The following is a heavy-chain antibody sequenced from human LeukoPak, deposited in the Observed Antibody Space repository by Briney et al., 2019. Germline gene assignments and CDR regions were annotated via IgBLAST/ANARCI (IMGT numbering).Heavy chain of an antibody. CDR2: IIPILGIA. D-gene: IGHD2-15*01. Sequence: SVKVSCKASGGTLSSYAISWVRQAPGQGLEWMGRIIPILGIANYAQKFQGRVTITADKSTSTAYIELSSLRSEDTAVYYCAGYCSGGSCYTGTYFADYWGQGTLVTVSS. CDR1: GGTLSSYA. J-gene: IGHJ4*02. CDR3: AGYCSGGSCYTGTYFADY. V-gene: IGHV1-69*04.